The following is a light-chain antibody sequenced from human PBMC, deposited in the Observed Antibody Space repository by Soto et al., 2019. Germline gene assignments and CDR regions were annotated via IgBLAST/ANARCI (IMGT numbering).Light chain of an antibody. Sequence: IQLTQSPSSLSASVGDRVTITCRASQGISSYLAWYQQKPGKALKLLIYAASTLQSGVPSRFSGSGSGTDFTLTISSLQPEDFATYYCQQLNSYPITFGQGTRLEIK. CDR1: QGISSY. V-gene: IGKV1-9*01. J-gene: IGKJ5*01. CDR3: QQLNSYPIT. CDR2: AAS.